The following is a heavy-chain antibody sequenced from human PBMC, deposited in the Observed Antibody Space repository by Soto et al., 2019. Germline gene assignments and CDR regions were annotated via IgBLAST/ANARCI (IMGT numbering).Heavy chain of an antibody. D-gene: IGHD2-15*01. J-gene: IGHJ5*02. V-gene: IGHV3-30*18. CDR2: ISSDGGDK. CDR3: VKGSDVARQELDR. CDR1: GFTFSNFG. Sequence: QVQLVESGGGVVQPGRSPRLSCAASGFTFSNFGMHWVRQAPGKGLEWVAAISSDGGDKYYSHSVKDRFTVSRDNSRNTLFLQMNSLRVEDTAVYYCVKGSDVARQELDRWGQGILGTVSS.